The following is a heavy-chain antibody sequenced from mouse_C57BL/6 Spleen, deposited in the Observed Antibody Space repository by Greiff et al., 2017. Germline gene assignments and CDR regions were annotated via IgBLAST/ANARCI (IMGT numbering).Heavy chain of an antibody. CDR2: IDPEDGDT. V-gene: IGHV14-1*01. D-gene: IGHD2-5*01. CDR3: THYSNYVAY. J-gene: IGHJ3*01. Sequence: VQLQQSGAELVRPGASVKLSCTASGFNINDYYMHWVKQRPEQGLEWIGRIDPEDGDTEYAPKFQGKATMTAETSSNTAYLQLSSLTSEDTAVYYCTHYSNYVAYWGQGTLVTVSA. CDR1: GFNINDYY.